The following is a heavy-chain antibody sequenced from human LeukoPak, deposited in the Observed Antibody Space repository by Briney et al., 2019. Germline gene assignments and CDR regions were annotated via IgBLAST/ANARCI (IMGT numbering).Heavy chain of an antibody. Sequence: GGSLRLSCAASGFTFSSYAMSWVRQAPGKGLEWVSAISGSGGSTYYADSVEGRFTISRDNSKNTLYLQMNSLRAEDTAVYYCAKDSPGDYGYYYYGMDVWGQGTTVAVSS. J-gene: IGHJ6*02. CDR3: AKDSPGDYGYYYYGMDV. V-gene: IGHV3-23*01. CDR1: GFTFSSYA. D-gene: IGHD4-17*01. CDR2: ISGSGGST.